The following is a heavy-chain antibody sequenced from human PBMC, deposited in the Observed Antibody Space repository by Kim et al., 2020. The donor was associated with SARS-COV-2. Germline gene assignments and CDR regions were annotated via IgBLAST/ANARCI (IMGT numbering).Heavy chain of an antibody. J-gene: IGHJ4*02. Sequence: PSFQGQFTISADKSISTAYLQWSSLKASDTAMYYCARLTRTLDYGGVFDYWGQGTLVTVSS. CDR3: ARLTRTLDYGGVFDY. D-gene: IGHD4-17*01. V-gene: IGHV5-51*01.